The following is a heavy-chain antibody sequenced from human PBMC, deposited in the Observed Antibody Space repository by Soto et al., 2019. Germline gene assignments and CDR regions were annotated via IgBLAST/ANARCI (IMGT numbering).Heavy chain of an antibody. CDR1: GGSISSSNW. V-gene: IGHV4-4*02. CDR2: IYHSGST. CDR3: ARGGGRGYSGYDWFFDY. D-gene: IGHD5-12*01. J-gene: IGHJ4*02. Sequence: PSETLSLTCAVSGGSISSSNWWSWVRQPPGKGLEWIGEIYHSGSTNYNPSLKSRVTISVDKSKNQFSLKLSSVTAADTAVYYCARGGGRGYSGYDWFFDYWGQGTLVTVSS.